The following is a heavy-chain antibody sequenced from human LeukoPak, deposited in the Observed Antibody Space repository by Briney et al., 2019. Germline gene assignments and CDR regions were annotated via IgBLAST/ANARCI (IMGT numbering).Heavy chain of an antibody. D-gene: IGHD3-10*02. J-gene: IGHJ6*04. Sequence: PGGSLRLSCATSGFSFSSYAMSWVRQAPGKGLEWVSYISSSGSTIYYADSVKGRFTISRDNAKNSLYLQMNSLRAEDTAVYYCAELGITMIGGVWGKGTTVTISS. CDR3: AELGITMIGGV. CDR2: ISSSGSTI. V-gene: IGHV3-48*03. CDR1: GFSFSSYA.